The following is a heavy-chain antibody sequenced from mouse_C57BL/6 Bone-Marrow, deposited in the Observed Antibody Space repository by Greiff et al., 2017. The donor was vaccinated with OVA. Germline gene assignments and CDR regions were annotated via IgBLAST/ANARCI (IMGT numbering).Heavy chain of an antibody. V-gene: IGHV2-2*01. CDR2: IWSGGST. CDR3: ARPSHYYGSWYYAMDY. D-gene: IGHD1-1*01. J-gene: IGHJ4*01. Sequence: VQLQESGPGLVQPSQSLSITCTVSGFSLTSYGVHWVRQSPGKGLEWLGVIWSGGSTDYNAAFISRLSISKDNSKSQVFFKMNSLQADDTAIYYCARPSHYYGSWYYAMDYWGQGTSVTVSS. CDR1: GFSLTSYG.